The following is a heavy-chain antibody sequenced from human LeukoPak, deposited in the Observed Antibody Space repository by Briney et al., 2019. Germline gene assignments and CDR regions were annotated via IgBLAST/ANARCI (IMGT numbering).Heavy chain of an antibody. CDR2: LCDSGST. J-gene: IGHJ3*02. D-gene: IGHD3-10*01. CDR1: GGSLSSYC. V-gene: IGHV4-59*01. CDR3: TRVAFGDHFDI. Sequence: PSETLSLTCTVSGGSLSSYCWSWVRQSPGKRLEWIGYLCDSGSTSFNPSLKSRVTISLDTSKNQFSLKVTSMTAADTAVYYCTRVAFGDHFDIGGQATMVTVSS.